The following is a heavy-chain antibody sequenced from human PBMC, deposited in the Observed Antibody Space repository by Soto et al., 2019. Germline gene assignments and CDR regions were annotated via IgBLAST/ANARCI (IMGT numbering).Heavy chain of an antibody. V-gene: IGHV3-74*01. J-gene: IGHJ4*02. CDR1: GLTFSNYW. CDR2: IDSDGSST. CDR3: TREVCAVFDY. Sequence: EAQLVESGGGLVQPGGSLRLSCTASGLTFSNYWVHWVRQTPGKGLVWVSRIDSDGSSTSYADSVKGRFTISRDNAKNTMYLQMNSLRAEDTAVYYCTREVCAVFDYWGQGTPVTVSS.